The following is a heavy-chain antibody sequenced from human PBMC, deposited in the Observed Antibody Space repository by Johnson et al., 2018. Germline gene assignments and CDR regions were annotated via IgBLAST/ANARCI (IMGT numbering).Heavy chain of an antibody. V-gene: IGHV3-43D*03. CDR3: TRGLYGDYVGSEYLQH. CDR1: GFTFKDFA. CDR2: ISWDGLST. Sequence: VQLVESGGVVVHPGGSLRLSCAASGFTFKDFAMHWVRQAPGKGLEWVSFISWDGLSTKYYADSVKGRFTISRDNSKNSLYLQMNSLRPEDTAFYYFTRGLYGDYVGSEYLQHWGQGTLVTVSS. J-gene: IGHJ1*01. D-gene: IGHD4-17*01.